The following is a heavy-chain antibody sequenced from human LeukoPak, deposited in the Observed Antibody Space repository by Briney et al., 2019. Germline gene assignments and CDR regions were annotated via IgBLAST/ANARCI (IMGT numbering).Heavy chain of an antibody. CDR1: GGSFSGYY. D-gene: IGHD3-16*02. V-gene: IGHV4-34*01. CDR2: INHSGST. Sequence: SETLSLTCAVYGGSFSGYYWSWIRQPPGKGLEWIGEINHSGSTSYNPSLKSRVSISVDTSKNQFSLKLSSVTAADTAVYYCAREYDYVWGSYRYTTQAVWFDPWGQGTLVTVSS. J-gene: IGHJ5*02. CDR3: AREYDYVWGSYRYTTQAVWFDP.